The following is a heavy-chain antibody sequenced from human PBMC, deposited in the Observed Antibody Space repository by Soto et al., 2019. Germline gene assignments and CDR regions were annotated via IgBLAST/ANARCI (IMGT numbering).Heavy chain of an antibody. D-gene: IGHD2-15*01. CDR1: GYTFTSYG. Sequence: QVQLVQSGAEVKKPGASVKVSCKASGYTFTSYGISWVRQAPGQGLEWMGWISAYNGNTNYAQKLQGRVTMTTDTSTSTAYMELRSLRSDDTAVYYCAREGDGGYCSGGSCYSEWFDPWRQGTLVTVSS. J-gene: IGHJ5*02. CDR3: AREGDGGYCSGGSCYSEWFDP. V-gene: IGHV1-18*01. CDR2: ISAYNGNT.